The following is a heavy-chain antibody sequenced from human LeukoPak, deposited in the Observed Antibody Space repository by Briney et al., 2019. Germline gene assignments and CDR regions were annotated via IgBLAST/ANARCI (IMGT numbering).Heavy chain of an antibody. CDR1: GGSISSSSYY. CDR3: ARGSTIRGYYYYMDV. Sequence: KSSETLSLTCTVSGGSISSSSYYWGWIRQPPGKGLEWIGYIYYSGSTYYNPSLKSRVTISVDTSKNQFSLKLSSVTAADTAVYYCARGSTIRGYYYYMDVWGKGTTVTVSS. J-gene: IGHJ6*03. D-gene: IGHD2-2*01. CDR2: IYYSGST. V-gene: IGHV4-39*07.